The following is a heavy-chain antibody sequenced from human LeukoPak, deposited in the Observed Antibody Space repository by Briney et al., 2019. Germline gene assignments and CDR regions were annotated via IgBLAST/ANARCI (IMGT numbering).Heavy chain of an antibody. Sequence: GGSLRLSCAASGVTFSSYAMHWVRQAPGKGLEGGAVISYDGSKKYYADSGKGRFTISRDNSKNTLYLQMNSLRAEDTAVYYCARDEWLDYWGQGTLVTVSS. D-gene: IGHD3-3*01. CDR1: GVTFSSYA. CDR2: ISYDGSKK. V-gene: IGHV3-30-3*01. J-gene: IGHJ4*02. CDR3: ARDEWLDY.